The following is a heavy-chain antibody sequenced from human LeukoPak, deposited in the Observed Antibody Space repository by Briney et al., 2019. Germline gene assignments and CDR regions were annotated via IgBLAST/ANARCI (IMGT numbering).Heavy chain of an antibody. CDR2: ISGSGGST. CDR3: ARANIFDY. CDR1: GFTLSSYA. J-gene: IGHJ4*02. V-gene: IGHV3-23*01. Sequence: GGALRLSCAASGFTLSSYAMSWVREAPGKGLEWVSTISGSGGSTYYADSVRGRFTISRDNSKNTLYLQMNSLRAEDTAVYYCARANIFDYWGQGTLVTVSS.